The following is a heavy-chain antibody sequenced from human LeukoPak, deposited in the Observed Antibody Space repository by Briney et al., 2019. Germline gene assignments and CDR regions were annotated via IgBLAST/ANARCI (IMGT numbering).Heavy chain of an antibody. J-gene: IGHJ5*02. CDR2: INPSGDVR. D-gene: IGHD1-26*01. V-gene: IGHV1-46*01. Sequence: ASVKVFCKASGYTFTGYYMHWVRQAPGQGLEWMGIINPSGDVRSYAQKFKGRVTVTRDMSTRTVYMELSDLGPEDAAVYYCARDYSGEWEQLTGWWFDPWGQGTLVIVSS. CDR3: ARDYSGEWEQLTGWWFDP. CDR1: GYTFTGYY.